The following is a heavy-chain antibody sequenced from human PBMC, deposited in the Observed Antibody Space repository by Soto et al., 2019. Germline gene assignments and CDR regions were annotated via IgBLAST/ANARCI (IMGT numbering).Heavy chain of an antibody. D-gene: IGHD1-1*01. Sequence: QVPLVQSGCEVKKPGSSVKVSCKASGYTFTDYGITWVRQAPGQGLEWMGWISAYTGNTNYAQKVQGRITMSTDTSTITACLEVRRLRLDDTAVYYGASGPQSRNTAYFDYWGEGSMVADSS. CDR3: ASGPQSRNTAYFDY. J-gene: IGHJ4*02. CDR2: ISAYTGNT. CDR1: GYTFTDYG. V-gene: IGHV1-18*01.